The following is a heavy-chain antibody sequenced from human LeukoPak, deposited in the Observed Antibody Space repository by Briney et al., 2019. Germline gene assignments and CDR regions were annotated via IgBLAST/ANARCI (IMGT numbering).Heavy chain of an antibody. CDR3: ARVGSSSWGYDAFDI. CDR2: ISSSSSTI. D-gene: IGHD6-13*01. V-gene: IGHV3-48*01. J-gene: IGHJ3*02. Sequence: GGSLRLSCAASGFTFSSYSMNWVSQAPGKGLEWVSYISSSSSTIYYADSVKGRFTISRDNAKNSLYLQMNSLRAEDTAVYYCARVGSSSWGYDAFDIWGQGTMVTVSS. CDR1: GFTFSSYS.